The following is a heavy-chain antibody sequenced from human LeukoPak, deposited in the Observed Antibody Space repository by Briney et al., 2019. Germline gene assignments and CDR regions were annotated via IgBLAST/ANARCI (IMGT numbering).Heavy chain of an antibody. CDR2: IYYSGST. D-gene: IGHD3-22*01. CDR1: GGSISSYY. J-gene: IGHJ4*02. Sequence: SETLSLTCTVSGGSISSYYWSWIRQPPGKGLEWIGYIYYSGSTNYKSSLKSRVTISVDTSKNQFSLKLSSVTAADTAVYYCARTQYYYDSSPTYYFDYWGQGTLVTVSS. CDR3: ARTQYYYDSSPTYYFDY. V-gene: IGHV4-59*01.